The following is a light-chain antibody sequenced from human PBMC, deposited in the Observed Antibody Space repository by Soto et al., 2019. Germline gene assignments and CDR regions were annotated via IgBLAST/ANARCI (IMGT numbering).Light chain of an antibody. CDR2: DAS. V-gene: IGKV1-13*02. CDR1: QDIRND. Sequence: AIPMTQSPSSLSASVGDRVTITCRASQDIRNDLAWYQQKPGKPPKLLIYDASYLESGVPSRFSGSGSGTEFTLTISSLQPDDFATYYCQQYNSRSPWTFGQGTRVEIK. J-gene: IGKJ1*01. CDR3: QQYNSRSPWT.